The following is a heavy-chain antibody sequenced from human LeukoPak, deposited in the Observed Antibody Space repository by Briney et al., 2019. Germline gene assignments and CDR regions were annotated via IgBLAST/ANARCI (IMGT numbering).Heavy chain of an antibody. CDR3: ARDRIAARPSNWFDP. CDR2: INPNSGGT. V-gene: IGHV1-2*02. D-gene: IGHD6-6*01. CDR1: GYTFTSYG. J-gene: IGHJ5*02. Sequence: ASVKVSCKASGYTFTSYGISWVRQAPGQGLEWMGWINPNSGGTNYAQKFQGRVTMTRDTSISTAYMELSRLRSDDTAVYYCARDRIAARPSNWFDPWGQGTLVTVSS.